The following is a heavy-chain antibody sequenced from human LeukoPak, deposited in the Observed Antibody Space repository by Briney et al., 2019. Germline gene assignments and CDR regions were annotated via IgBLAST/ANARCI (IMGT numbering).Heavy chain of an antibody. D-gene: IGHD2-21*02. CDR3: VAGDWGARDSFDL. J-gene: IGHJ3*01. Sequence: GGALTLSCAATGLTLSIYWMSWVRQAPGKGLEGAANINQDGSQKYYVDSVKGRFTISRDNAKNSFFLQMSSLRAEDTSVYYCVAGDWGARDSFDLWGRGTMVTVSS. CDR1: GLTLSIYW. V-gene: IGHV3-7*01. CDR2: INQDGSQK.